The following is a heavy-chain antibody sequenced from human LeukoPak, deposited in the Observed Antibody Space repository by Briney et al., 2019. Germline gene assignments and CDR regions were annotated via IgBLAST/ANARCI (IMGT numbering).Heavy chain of an antibody. CDR3: ARDRPDYDSSGYYYAPGREPFDI. D-gene: IGHD3-22*01. CDR1: GYTLTDYY. CDR2: INPNNGGT. Sequence: ASVNVSCKASGYTLTDYYMHWVRQAPGQGLEWMGCINPNNGGTNLAQKFQGRVTMTRDTSISTAYMELSRLRSDDTAVYYCARDRPDYDSSGYYYAPGREPFDIWGQGTMVTVSS. J-gene: IGHJ3*02. V-gene: IGHV1-2*02.